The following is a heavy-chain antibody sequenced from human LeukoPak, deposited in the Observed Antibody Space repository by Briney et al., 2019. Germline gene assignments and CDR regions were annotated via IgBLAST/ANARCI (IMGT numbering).Heavy chain of an antibody. CDR2: IYHSGST. J-gene: IGHJ5*02. D-gene: IGHD3-3*01. V-gene: IGHV4-38-2*01. CDR1: GYSISSGYY. CDR3: ARRNDFWSGYYEGWFDP. Sequence: SETLSLTCAVSGYSISSGYYWGWIRQPPGKGLEWIGSIYHSGSTYYNTSLKSRVTISVDTSKNQFSLKLSSVTAADTAVYYCARRNDFWSGYYEGWFDPWGQGTLVTVSS.